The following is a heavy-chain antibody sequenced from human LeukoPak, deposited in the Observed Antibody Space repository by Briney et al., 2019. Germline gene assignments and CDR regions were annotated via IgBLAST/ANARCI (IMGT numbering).Heavy chain of an antibody. CDR1: GITFSTSA. V-gene: IGHV3-23*01. CDR3: AKDTGVVVALDS. J-gene: IGHJ4*02. CDR2: ISGSGGTT. D-gene: IGHD2-15*01. Sequence: GGSLRLSCAASGITFSTSAVTWVRQAPGKGLEWVSAISGSGGTTYYADSVKGRFTISRDNSKNTLYLQMSSLRAEDTAVYYCAKDTGVVVALDSWGQGTQVTVSS.